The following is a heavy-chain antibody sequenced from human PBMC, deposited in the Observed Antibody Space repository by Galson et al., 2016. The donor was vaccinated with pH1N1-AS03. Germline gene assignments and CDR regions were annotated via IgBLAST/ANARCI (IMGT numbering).Heavy chain of an antibody. D-gene: IGHD5-24*01. J-gene: IGHJ4*02. V-gene: IGHV1-18*01. CDR1: DYTFTNYG. CDR3: ARTPAEMATISFDY. Sequence: SVKVSCKASDYTFTNYGISWVRQAPGQGLEWMGWISTYNGNTNYAQKFQGRVTMTTDTSTSTAYMELRSLRSDDTAVYYCARTPAEMATISFDYWGQGTLVTVSS. CDR2: ISTYNGNT.